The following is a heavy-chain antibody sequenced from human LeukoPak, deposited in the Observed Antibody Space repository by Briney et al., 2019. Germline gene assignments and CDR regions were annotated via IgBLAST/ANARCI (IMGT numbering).Heavy chain of an antibody. CDR3: ARGAVAGPYNWFDP. CDR1: GGSFSGSY. D-gene: IGHD6-19*01. J-gene: IGHJ5*02. V-gene: IGHV4-34*01. CDR2: INHSGGT. Sequence: SETLSLTCAVYGGSFSGSYWSWIRQPPGEGLEWIGEINHSGGTNYNPSLKSRVTLSVDTSKNQFSLKLSSVTAADTAVYYCARGAVAGPYNWFDPWGQGTLVTVSS.